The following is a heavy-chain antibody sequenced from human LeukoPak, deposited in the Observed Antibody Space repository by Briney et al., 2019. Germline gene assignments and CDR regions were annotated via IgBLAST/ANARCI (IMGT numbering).Heavy chain of an antibody. CDR2: ISAYNGNT. J-gene: IGHJ6*02. V-gene: IGHV1-18*01. D-gene: IGHD2-15*01. CDR3: ARRGCSGGSCYVPPYYYGMDV. CDR1: GYTFTSYG. Sequence: ASVKVSCKASGYTFTSYGISWMRQAPGQGLEWMGWISAYNGNTNYAQKLQGRVTMTTDTSTSTAYMELSSLRSEDTAVYYCARRGCSGGSCYVPPYYYGMDVWGQGTTVTVSS.